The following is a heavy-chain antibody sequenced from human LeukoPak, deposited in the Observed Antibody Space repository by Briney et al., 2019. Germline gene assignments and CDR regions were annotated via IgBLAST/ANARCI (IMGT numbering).Heavy chain of an antibody. CDR2: INPNSGGT. CDR1: GYTFTGYY. CDR3: ARGRGAQLWFGDPSHFDY. V-gene: IGHV1-2*02. J-gene: IGHJ4*02. D-gene: IGHD3-10*01. Sequence: GASVKVSCKASGYTFTGYYMHWVRQAPGQGLEWMGWINPNSGGTNYAQKFQGRVTMTRDTSISTAYMELSRLRSDDTAAYYCARGRGAQLWFGDPSHFDYWGQGTLVTVSS.